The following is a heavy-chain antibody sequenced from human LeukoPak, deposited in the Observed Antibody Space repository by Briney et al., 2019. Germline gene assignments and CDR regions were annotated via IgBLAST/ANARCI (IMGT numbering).Heavy chain of an antibody. D-gene: IGHD5-24*01. CDR3: ASPLDGYNAY. CDR2: ISSSSSYI. J-gene: IGHJ4*02. CDR1: GFTFNNYG. Sequence: GKSLRLSCAASGFTFNNYGMHWVRQAPGKGLEWVSSISSSSSYIYYADSVKGRFTISRDNAKNSLYLQMNSLRAEDTAVYYCASPLDGYNAYWGQGTLVTVSS. V-gene: IGHV3-21*01.